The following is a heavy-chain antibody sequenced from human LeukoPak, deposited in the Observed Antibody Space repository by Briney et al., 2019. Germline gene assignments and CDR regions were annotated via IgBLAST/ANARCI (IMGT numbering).Heavy chain of an antibody. CDR2: SSAYNGNT. D-gene: IGHD4-17*01. J-gene: IGHJ6*02. CDR3: ARDAGDYGDYYYYGMDV. V-gene: IGHV1-18*01. Sequence: ASVKVSCKASGYTFTSYGISWVRQAPGQGLEWMGWSSAYNGNTNYAQKLQGRVTMTTDTSTSTAYMELRSLRSDDTAVYYCARDAGDYGDYYYYGMDVWGQGTTVTVSS. CDR1: GYTFTSYG.